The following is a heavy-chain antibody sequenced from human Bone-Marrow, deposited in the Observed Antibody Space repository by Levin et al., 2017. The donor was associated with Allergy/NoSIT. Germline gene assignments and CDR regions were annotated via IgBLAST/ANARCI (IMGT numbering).Heavy chain of an antibody. CDR2: ISWNGGRV. V-gene: IGHV3-9*01. CDR3: AKDAGYFRYFDY. Sequence: GRSLRLSCAASGFTFHDYAVHWVRQAPGKALEWVSGISWNGGRVVYADSMKGRFTISRDNAKNSLYLQMNSLRPEDTALYYCAKDAGYFRYFDYWGQGTQVTVSS. D-gene: IGHD2-21*01. CDR1: GFTFHDYA. J-gene: IGHJ4*02.